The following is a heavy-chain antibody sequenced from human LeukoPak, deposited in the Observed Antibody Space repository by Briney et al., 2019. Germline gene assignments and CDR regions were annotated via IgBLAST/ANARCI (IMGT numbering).Heavy chain of an antibody. J-gene: IGHJ4*02. CDR1: GFTFSSDS. V-gene: IGHV3-21*01. CDR2: ISSSSSYI. Sequence: GGSLRLSCAASGFTFSSDSMNWVRQAPGKGLEWVSSISSSSSYIYYADSVKGRFTISRDNAKNSLYLQMNSLRAEDAAVYYCARDQGYYDSSGYYDYWGQGTLVTVSS. D-gene: IGHD3-22*01. CDR3: ARDQGYYDSSGYYDY.